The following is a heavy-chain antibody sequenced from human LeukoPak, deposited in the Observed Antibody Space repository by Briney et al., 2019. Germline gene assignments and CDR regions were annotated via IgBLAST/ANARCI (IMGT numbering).Heavy chain of an antibody. Sequence: ASVKVSCKASGYTFTSYDINWVRQATGQGLEWMGWMDPNSGNTGYAQKFQGRVTMTRNTSISTAYMELSSLRSEDTAVYYCARGHRNINTAMVIDYWGQGTLVTVSS. CDR3: ARGHRNINTAMVIDY. CDR1: GYTFTSYD. J-gene: IGHJ4*02. D-gene: IGHD5-18*01. V-gene: IGHV1-8*01. CDR2: MDPNSGNT.